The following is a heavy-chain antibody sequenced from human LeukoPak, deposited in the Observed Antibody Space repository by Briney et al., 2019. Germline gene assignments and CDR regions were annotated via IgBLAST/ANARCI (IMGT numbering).Heavy chain of an antibody. CDR3: ARDLVAGTIG. J-gene: IGHJ4*02. CDR2: ISSSGSTI. D-gene: IGHD6-19*01. Sequence: GGSLRLSCAASGFTFSSYEMNWVRQAPGKGLEWVSYISSSGSTIYYADSVKGRFTISRDNAKNSPYLQMNSLRAEDTAVYYCARDLVAGTIGWGQGTLVTVSS. V-gene: IGHV3-48*03. CDR1: GFTFSSYE.